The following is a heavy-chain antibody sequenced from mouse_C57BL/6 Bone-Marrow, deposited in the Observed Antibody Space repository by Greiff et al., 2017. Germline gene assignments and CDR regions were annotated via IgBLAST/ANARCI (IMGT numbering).Heavy chain of an antibody. CDR2: IRNKANGYTT. Sequence: EVNLVESGGGLVQPGGSLSLSCAASGFTFTDYYMSWVRQPPGKALEWLGFIRNKANGYTTEYSASVKGRFTISRDNSQSILSLQMNALRAEDSATYYLARYYEYDGYFDVWGTGTTVTVSS. J-gene: IGHJ1*03. D-gene: IGHD2-4*01. V-gene: IGHV7-3*01. CDR1: GFTFTDYY. CDR3: ARYYEYDGYFDV.